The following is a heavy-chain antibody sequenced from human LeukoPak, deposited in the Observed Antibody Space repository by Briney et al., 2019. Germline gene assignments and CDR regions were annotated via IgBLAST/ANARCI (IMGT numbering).Heavy chain of an antibody. CDR1: RGSIRGFY. V-gene: IGHV4-59*01. CDR3: ARGGVDHFDY. Sequence: PSVTLSLTCIVSRGSIRGFYWSWIRQPPGKIPEWIGYIYYSGSTNYNPSLKSRVSISVDLSKNQFSLKLNSVTAADTAVYFCARGGVDHFDYWGQGTLVTVSS. D-gene: IGHD2-15*01. J-gene: IGHJ4*02. CDR2: IYYSGST.